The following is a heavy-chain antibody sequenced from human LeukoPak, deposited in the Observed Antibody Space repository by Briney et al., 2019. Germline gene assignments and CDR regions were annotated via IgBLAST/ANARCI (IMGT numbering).Heavy chain of an antibody. V-gene: IGHV3-48*03. CDR1: GFSFSGYW. Sequence: GGSLRLSCAASGFSFSGYWMHWVRQAPGKGLEWISYISSSGSTIYYADSVKGRFTISRNNAKNSLYLQMNSLRAEDTAVYYCPRDASGARGFYSFDYWGQGTLVTVSS. J-gene: IGHJ4*02. CDR2: ISSSGSTI. CDR3: PRDASGARGFYSFDY. D-gene: IGHD6-25*01.